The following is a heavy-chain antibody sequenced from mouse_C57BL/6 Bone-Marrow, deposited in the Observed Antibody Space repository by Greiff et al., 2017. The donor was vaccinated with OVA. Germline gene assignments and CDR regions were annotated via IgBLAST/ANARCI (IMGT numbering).Heavy chain of an antibody. Sequence: EVKLMESGGGLVQPGGSMKLSCVASGFTFSNYWMNWVRQSPEKGLEWVAQIRLKSDNYATHYAESVKGRFTISRDDSKSSVYLQMNNLRAEDTGIYYCIDSSGYYFDYWGQGTTLTVSS. J-gene: IGHJ2*01. CDR2: IRLKSDNYAT. CDR1: GFTFSNYW. V-gene: IGHV6-3*01. D-gene: IGHD3-2*02. CDR3: IDSSGYYFDY.